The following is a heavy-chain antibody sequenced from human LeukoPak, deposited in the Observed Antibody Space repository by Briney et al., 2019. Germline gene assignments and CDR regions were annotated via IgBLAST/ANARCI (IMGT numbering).Heavy chain of an antibody. CDR3: ARVPGSGSYPYYFDY. Sequence: GGSLRLSCAASGFTFSSYSMNWVRQAPGKGLEWVSSISSSSSYIYYADSVKGRFTISRDNAKNSLYLQMNSLRAEDTAVYYCARVPGSGSYPYYFDYWGQGTLVTVSS. D-gene: IGHD1-26*01. CDR1: GFTFSSYS. CDR2: ISSSSSYI. J-gene: IGHJ4*02. V-gene: IGHV3-21*01.